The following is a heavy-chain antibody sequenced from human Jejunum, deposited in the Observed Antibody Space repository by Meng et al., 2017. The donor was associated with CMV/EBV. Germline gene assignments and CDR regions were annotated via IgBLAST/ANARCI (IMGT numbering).Heavy chain of an antibody. CDR2: ISSSSSTI. CDR1: GFTFSSYS. Sequence: CAASGFTFSSYSMNWVRQAPGKGLEWVSYISSSSSTIYYADSVKGRFTISRDNAENSLYLQMNSLRAEDTAVYYCARDWLNKAMDVWGQGTTVTVSS. V-gene: IGHV3-48*04. CDR3: ARDWLNKAMDV. J-gene: IGHJ6*02. D-gene: IGHD1/OR15-1a*01.